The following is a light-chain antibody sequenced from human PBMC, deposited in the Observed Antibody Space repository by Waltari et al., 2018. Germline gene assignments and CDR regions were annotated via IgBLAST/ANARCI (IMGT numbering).Light chain of an antibody. J-gene: IGLJ3*02. CDR1: SNDVGSYNS. Sequence: QSALTQPASVSGSPGQSITISCTGTSNDVGSYNSVSWYQDHPGQGPKFIIYDVSDRPSGVSARFSGSKSGNTASLTISGLQAEDEADYYCSSQSSDNVVLFGGGTKVTVL. V-gene: IGLV2-14*03. CDR3: SSQSSDNVVL. CDR2: DVS.